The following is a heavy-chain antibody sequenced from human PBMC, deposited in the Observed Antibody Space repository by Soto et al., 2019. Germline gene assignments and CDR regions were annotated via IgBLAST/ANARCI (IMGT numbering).Heavy chain of an antibody. Sequence: PSETLSLTCAVSGYSISSGYYWGWIRQPPGKGLEWIGSIFHSGITYYNPSLESRVTISVDTSKNQFSLKLSSVSAADTAVYYCARDYGYCSSASCRDYWGQGTLVTVSS. CDR1: GYSISSGYY. CDR3: ARDYGYCSSASCRDY. J-gene: IGHJ4*02. CDR2: IFHSGIT. D-gene: IGHD2-2*01. V-gene: IGHV4-38-2*02.